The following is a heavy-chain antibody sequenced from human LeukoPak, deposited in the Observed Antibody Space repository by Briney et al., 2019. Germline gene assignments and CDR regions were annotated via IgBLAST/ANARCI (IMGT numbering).Heavy chain of an antibody. Sequence: GGSLRLSCTASGFTFGDYAMSWFRQAPGKGLKWVGFIRSKAYGGTTEYAASVKGRFTISRDDSKSIAYLQMNSLKTEDTAVYYCTRGGDYGPSKYWGQGTLVTVSS. J-gene: IGHJ4*02. CDR1: GFTFGDYA. CDR3: TRGGDYGPSKY. D-gene: IGHD4-17*01. CDR2: IRSKAYGGTT. V-gene: IGHV3-49*03.